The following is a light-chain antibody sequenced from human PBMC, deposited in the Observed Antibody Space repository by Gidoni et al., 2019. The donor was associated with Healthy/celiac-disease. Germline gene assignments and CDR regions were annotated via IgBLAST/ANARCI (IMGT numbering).Light chain of an antibody. CDR1: QSISSW. Sequence: DIQMTKSPSTLSASVGDRVTITCRASQSISSWLAWYQQKPGKAPKLLIYKASSLERGVPSRFSGSGSGTELTLTISSLQPDDFATYYCQQYNSYSRTFGQXTKVEIK. CDR2: KAS. V-gene: IGKV1-5*03. CDR3: QQYNSYSRT. J-gene: IGKJ1*01.